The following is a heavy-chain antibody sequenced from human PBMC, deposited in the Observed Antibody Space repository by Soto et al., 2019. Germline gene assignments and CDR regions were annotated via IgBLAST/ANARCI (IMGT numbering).Heavy chain of an antibody. CDR1: GFTFNNYA. CDR2: ISGGGDTT. J-gene: IGHJ4*02. Sequence: EVQLLESGGGLVQPGGSLRLSCAASGFTFNNYAMTWVRQAPGKGLEWVSAISGGGDTTSYADSVKGRFTVSRDGSKNTRYLQMSSLRAEDTALYYCAKGRGGSGSLTRRVDFWGQGTLVTVSS. V-gene: IGHV3-23*01. CDR3: AKGRGGSGSLTRRVDF. D-gene: IGHD3-10*01.